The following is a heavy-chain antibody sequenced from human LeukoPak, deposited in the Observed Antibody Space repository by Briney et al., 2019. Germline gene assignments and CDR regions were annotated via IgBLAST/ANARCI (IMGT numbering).Heavy chain of an antibody. CDR2: INIYNGNT. V-gene: IGHV1-18*01. D-gene: IGHD1-26*01. J-gene: IGHJ4*01. CDR3: ARLPHPLGGTAGDY. CDR1: GYTFTTYA. Sequence: ASVKVSCKTSGYTFTTYAISWVRQGPGQGLEWMGWINIYNGNTKYAQKFQGRVTMTADTSTSTAYMKMRSLRSDDTAVYYCARLPHPLGGTAGDYWGQEPWSPSPQ.